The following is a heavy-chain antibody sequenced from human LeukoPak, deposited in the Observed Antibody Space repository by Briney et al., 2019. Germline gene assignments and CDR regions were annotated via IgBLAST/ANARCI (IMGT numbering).Heavy chain of an antibody. Sequence: PSETLSLTCIVSGDSMGSYYWSWIRQTPRKGLEWIGYIHTNGRTNYSPSLKSRVTMSVDSSKNQLSLMLSSVPAADTAVYYCTRRAPTSYGHYLDSWGQGTLVTVSS. CDR1: GDSMGSYY. CDR2: IHTNGRT. J-gene: IGHJ4*02. D-gene: IGHD3-10*01. CDR3: TRRAPTSYGHYLDS. V-gene: IGHV4-4*09.